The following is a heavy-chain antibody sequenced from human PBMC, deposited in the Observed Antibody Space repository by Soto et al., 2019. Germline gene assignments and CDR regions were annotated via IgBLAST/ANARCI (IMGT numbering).Heavy chain of an antibody. CDR3: ARDLDGGSSRFDY. CDR2: ISSDGIKK. Sequence: QVQLVESGGGAVQPGRSLRLSCAASGFTFSNNGIHWVRQAPGKGLEWVAVISSDGIKKYYADSVKGRSTISRNNSKTTLFLQMNSLRVEDTAFYYCARDLDGGSSRFDYWGQGTLVTVSS. V-gene: IGHV3-30*03. CDR1: GFTFSNNG. D-gene: IGHD2-15*01. J-gene: IGHJ4*02.